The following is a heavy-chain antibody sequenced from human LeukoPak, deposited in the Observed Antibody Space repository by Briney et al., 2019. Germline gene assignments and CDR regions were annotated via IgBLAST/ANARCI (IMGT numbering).Heavy chain of an antibody. V-gene: IGHV4-34*01. CDR3: ARGGQWLRPFDY. D-gene: IGHD5-12*01. CDR1: GGSFSGYY. J-gene: IGHJ4*02. Sequence: SETLSLTCAVYGGSFSGYYWSWIRQPPGKGLEWNGEINHSGSTNYNPSLKSRVTISVDTSKNQFSLKLSSVTAADTAVYYCARGGQWLRPFDYWGQGTLVTVSS. CDR2: INHSGST.